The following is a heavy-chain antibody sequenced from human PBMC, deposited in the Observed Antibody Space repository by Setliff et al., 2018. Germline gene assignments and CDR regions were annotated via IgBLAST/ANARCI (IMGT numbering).Heavy chain of an antibody. J-gene: IGHJ4*02. Sequence: ASVKVSCKASGYTLSNSILSWVRQAPGQGLEWMGWISAYNGKTYFAQKFQGRITLTTDTSTNTGYLELRGLRSDDTAVYYCLRLVRYCTKIACQATSGDEVWGLGTLVT. CDR2: ISAYNGKT. D-gene: IGHD2-8*01. CDR3: LRLVRYCTKIACQATSGDEV. V-gene: IGHV1-18*01. CDR1: GYTLSNSI.